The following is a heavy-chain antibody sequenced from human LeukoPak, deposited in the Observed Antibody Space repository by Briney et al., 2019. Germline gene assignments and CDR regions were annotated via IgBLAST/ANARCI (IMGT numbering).Heavy chain of an antibody. CDR3: VTPRSWELSDMAV. Sequence: SETLSLTCTVSGYSITTNYYWAWIRQSPGTGLEWIGSVYHNGETYYNPSLKSRVILSVDTSKNEFSLRLTSVTAADTAVYYCVTPRSWELSDMAVWGKGTTVIVSS. CDR2: VYHNGET. CDR1: GYSITTNYY. J-gene: IGHJ6*03. D-gene: IGHD1-26*01. V-gene: IGHV4-38-2*02.